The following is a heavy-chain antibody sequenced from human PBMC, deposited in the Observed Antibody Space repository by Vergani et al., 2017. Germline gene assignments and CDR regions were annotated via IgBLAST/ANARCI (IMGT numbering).Heavy chain of an antibody. CDR1: GYTFTSYG. CDR2: FSAYNGNT. CDR3: ARSSYYDSSGTFDAFDI. D-gene: IGHD3-22*01. Sequence: QVQLVQSGAEVKKPGASVKVSCKASGYTFTSYGISWVRQAPGQGLEWMGWFSAYNGNTNYAQKLQGRVTMTTDTSTSTAYMELRSLRSDDTAVYYCARSSYYDSSGTFDAFDIWGQGTMVTVSS. V-gene: IGHV1-18*04. J-gene: IGHJ3*02.